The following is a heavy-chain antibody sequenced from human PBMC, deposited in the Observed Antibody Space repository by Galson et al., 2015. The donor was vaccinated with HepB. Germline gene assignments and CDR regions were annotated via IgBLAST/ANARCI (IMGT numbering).Heavy chain of an antibody. CDR2: INPNSGGT. Sequence: SVKVSCKASGYTFTGYYMHWVRQAPGQGLEWMGWINPNSGGTNYAQKFQGRVTMTRDTSISTAYMELSRLRSDDTAVYYCAREGDGLNYYGSGSYYKYYYGMDVWGQGTTVTVSS. J-gene: IGHJ6*02. D-gene: IGHD3-10*01. CDR3: AREGDGLNYYGSGSYYKYYYGMDV. V-gene: IGHV1-2*02. CDR1: GYTFTGYY.